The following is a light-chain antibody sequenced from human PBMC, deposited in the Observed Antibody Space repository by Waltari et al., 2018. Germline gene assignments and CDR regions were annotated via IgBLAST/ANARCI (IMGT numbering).Light chain of an antibody. CDR1: SPNLGAGYD. CDR3: QSYDSGLSAVV. Sequence: QSVLTQPPSVSGAPGQRVTISCTGSSPNLGAGYDVLWSQQLPGTAPKLLIYGNTNRPSGVPDRFAGPKSGTSASLAITGLQVDDEADYYCQSYDSGLSAVVVGGGTKLTVL. V-gene: IGLV1-40*01. CDR2: GNT. J-gene: IGLJ2*01.